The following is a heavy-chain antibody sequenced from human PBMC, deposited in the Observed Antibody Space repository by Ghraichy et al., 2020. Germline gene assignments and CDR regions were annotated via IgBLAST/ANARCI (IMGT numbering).Heavy chain of an antibody. CDR1: GYTFDNFD. V-gene: IGHV1-18*01. J-gene: IGHJ6*02. Sequence: SVKVSCTASGYTFDNFDINWLRQAPGQGLEWMGWISTHKGDRNYAEKFKDRLTMTTDTSTSTTYMELKSLRPDDTAVYYCARDSRLRAANYGMNVWSQGTTVTVSS. CDR3: ARDSRLRAANYGMNV. CDR2: ISTHKGDR. D-gene: IGHD6-13*01.